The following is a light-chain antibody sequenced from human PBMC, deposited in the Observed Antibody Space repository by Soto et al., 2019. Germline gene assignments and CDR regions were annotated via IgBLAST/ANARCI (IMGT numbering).Light chain of an antibody. V-gene: IGKV3-15*01. J-gene: IGKJ2*01. CDR1: QSVASN. CDR3: QQYHNWPPQYT. CDR2: GAS. Sequence: EIVMTQSPASLSVSPGDGATLSCRASQSVASNVAWYQQKPGQGPRLLIHGASTRAVGVPARFSGCGSGTDFSLTIHSLQSEDFAVYYCQQYHNWPPQYTFGQGTKLQIK.